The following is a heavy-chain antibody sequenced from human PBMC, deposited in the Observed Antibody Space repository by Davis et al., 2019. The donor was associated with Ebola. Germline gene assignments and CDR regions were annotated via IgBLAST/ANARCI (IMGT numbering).Heavy chain of an antibody. CDR3: AHHHQADSNPRSYFDY. Sequence: SVTVSCKASGGTFSSYAISCVRPPPRQGLEWMGGLIPIFGTANYAQKFQGRVTITADKSTSTAYMELSSLRSEDTAVYYCAHHHQADSNPRSYFDYWGQGTLVTVSS. J-gene: IGHJ4*02. CDR2: LIPIFGTA. V-gene: IGHV1-69*06. D-gene: IGHD4-11*01. CDR1: GGTFSSYA.